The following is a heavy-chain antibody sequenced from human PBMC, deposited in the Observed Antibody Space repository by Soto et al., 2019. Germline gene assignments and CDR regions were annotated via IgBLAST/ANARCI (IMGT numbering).Heavy chain of an antibody. CDR2: ISWNSGSI. Sequence: EVQLVESGGGLVQPGRSLRLSCAASGFTFDDYAMHWVRQAPGKGLEWVSGISWNSGSIGYADSVKGRFTISRDNAKNSLYLQMNSLRAEDTALYYCAKDRGLEGDVAYFDLWGRGTLVTVSS. D-gene: IGHD2-15*01. CDR3: AKDRGLEGDVAYFDL. J-gene: IGHJ2*01. V-gene: IGHV3-9*01. CDR1: GFTFDDYA.